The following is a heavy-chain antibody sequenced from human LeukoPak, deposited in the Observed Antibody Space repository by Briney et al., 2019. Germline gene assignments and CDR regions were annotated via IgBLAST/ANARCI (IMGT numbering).Heavy chain of an antibody. Sequence: GASVKVSCKASGYTFTSYDINWVRQATGQGLEWMGWMNPNSGNTGYAQKFQGRVTMTRNTSISTAYMELSSLRSEDTAVYYCARGRFPTLWFGELGYNWFDPWGQGTLVTVSS. CDR3: ARGRFPTLWFGELGYNWFDP. CDR2: MNPNSGNT. CDR1: GYTFTSYD. V-gene: IGHV1-8*01. D-gene: IGHD3-10*01. J-gene: IGHJ5*02.